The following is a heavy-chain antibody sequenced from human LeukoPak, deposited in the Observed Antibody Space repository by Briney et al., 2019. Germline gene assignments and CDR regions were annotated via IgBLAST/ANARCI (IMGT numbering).Heavy chain of an antibody. D-gene: IGHD7-27*01. CDR3: ARETITGDRDFDY. CDR1: GFSFSGYS. V-gene: IGHV3-48*01. CDR2: ISSGSRTI. J-gene: IGHJ4*02. Sequence: PGGSLRLSCAASGFSFSGYSMNWVRQAPGRGLERISYISSGSRTIFYADSVKGRFSISRDNAKNSLYLLMDSLRADDTAVYYCARETITGDRDFDYWGQGTLITVSS.